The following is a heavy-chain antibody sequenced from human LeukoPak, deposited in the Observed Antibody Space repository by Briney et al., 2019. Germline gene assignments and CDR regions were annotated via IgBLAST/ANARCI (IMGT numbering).Heavy chain of an antibody. CDR1: GGSIGSHC. CDR2: INHSGST. CDR3: AGRRKEYYYGSGSYYKVLWWFDP. J-gene: IGHJ5*02. D-gene: IGHD3-10*01. V-gene: IGHV4-34*01. Sequence: SETLSLTCTVSGGSIGSHCYNWVRQPPGKGLEWIGEINHSGSTNYNPSLKSRVTISVDTSKNQFSLKLSSVTAADTAVYYCAGRRKEYYYGSGSYYKVLWWFDPWGQGTLVTVSS.